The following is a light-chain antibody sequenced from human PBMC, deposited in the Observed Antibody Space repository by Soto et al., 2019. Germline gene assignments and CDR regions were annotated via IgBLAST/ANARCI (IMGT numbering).Light chain of an antibody. Sequence: QLVLTQSPSASASLGASVKLTGTLSSGHSSYAIAWPQQQPEKGPRYLMKLNSDGSHSKGDGIPDRFSGSSSGAERYLTISSLQSEDEADYYCQTWGTGIVVFGGGAKLTVL. CDR1: SGHSSYA. J-gene: IGLJ2*01. CDR3: QTWGTGIVV. V-gene: IGLV4-69*01. CDR2: LNSDGSH.